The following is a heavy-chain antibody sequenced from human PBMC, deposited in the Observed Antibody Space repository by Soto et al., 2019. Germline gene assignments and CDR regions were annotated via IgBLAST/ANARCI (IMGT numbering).Heavy chain of an antibody. Sequence: GGSLRLSCAASGFTFSDYYMSWIRQAPGKGLEWVANIKQDGSDKQYVDSMKGRFTISRDNAKNSVFLEMTSLRAEDTALYYCATTFRSTAWDYWGQGTLVTVSS. J-gene: IGHJ4*02. CDR1: GFTFSDYY. CDR3: ATTFRSTAWDY. CDR2: IKQDGSDK. V-gene: IGHV3-7*01. D-gene: IGHD3-3*02.